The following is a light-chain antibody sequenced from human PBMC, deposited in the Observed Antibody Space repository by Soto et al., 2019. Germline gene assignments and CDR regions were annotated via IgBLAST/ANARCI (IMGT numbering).Light chain of an antibody. CDR2: VNSDGSH. CDR3: QTWGTGTVV. J-gene: IGLJ2*01. V-gene: IGLV4-69*01. Sequence: QLVLTQSPSASASLGASVQLTCTLSSGHSSYAIAWHQKQPEKGTRYLMKVNSDGSHNKGDGIPDRFSGSSSGAERYLTISSLQSEDEADYFCQTWGTGTVVFGGGTKLTVL. CDR1: SGHSSYA.